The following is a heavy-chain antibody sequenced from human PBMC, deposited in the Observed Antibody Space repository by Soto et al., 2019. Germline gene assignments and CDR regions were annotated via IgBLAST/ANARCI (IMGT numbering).Heavy chain of an antibody. V-gene: IGHV4-31*03. CDR2: IYYSGST. CDR1: GGSISSGGYY. CDR3: ASTASGSTNWFDP. D-gene: IGHD3-3*01. J-gene: IGHJ5*02. Sequence: SETLSLTCTVSGGSISSGGYYWSWIRQHPGKGLEWIGYIYYSGSTYYNPSLKSRVTISVDTSKNQFSLKLSSVTVADTAVYYCASTASGSTNWFDPWGQGTLVTVSS.